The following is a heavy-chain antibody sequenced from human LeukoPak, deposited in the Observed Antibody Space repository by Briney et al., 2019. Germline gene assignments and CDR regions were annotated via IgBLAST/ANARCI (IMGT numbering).Heavy chain of an antibody. CDR3: ARQDCSSTSCPPGAYYYYYYMDV. CDR1: GGSIRSYY. J-gene: IGHJ6*03. Sequence: SETLSLTCTVSGGSIRSYYWSWIRQPPGKGLEWIGYIYYSGSTNYNPSLKSRVTISVDTSKNQFSLKLSSVTAADTAVYYCARQDCSSTSCPPGAYYYYYYMDVWGKGTTVTISS. V-gene: IGHV4-59*01. D-gene: IGHD2-2*01. CDR2: IYYSGST.